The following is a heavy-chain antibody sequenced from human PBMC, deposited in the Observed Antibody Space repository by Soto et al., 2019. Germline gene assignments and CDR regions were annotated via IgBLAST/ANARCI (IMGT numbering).Heavy chain of an antibody. CDR1: GFTFSSYA. Sequence: EVQLLESGGGLVQPGGSLRLSCAASGFTFSSYAMSWVRQAPGKGLEWVSAISGSGGSTYYADSVKGRFTISRDNSKNTLYLQMNSLRAEDMAVYYCAKRGYSGYDYQYWGQGTLVTVSS. CDR2: ISGSGGST. D-gene: IGHD5-12*01. J-gene: IGHJ4*02. CDR3: AKRGYSGYDYQY. V-gene: IGHV3-23*01.